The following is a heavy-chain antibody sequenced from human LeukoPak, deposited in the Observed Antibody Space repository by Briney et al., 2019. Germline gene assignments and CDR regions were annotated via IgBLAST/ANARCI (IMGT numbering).Heavy chain of an antibody. CDR2: IYSGGDT. V-gene: IGHV3-66*01. CDR1: GFIFSHAW. D-gene: IGHD6-19*01. CDR3: AKERNLEIAVAGTIFDY. J-gene: IGHJ4*02. Sequence: GGSLRLSCAGSGFIFSHAWMGWVRQAPGKGLEWVSVIYSGGDTYYADSVKGRFTISRDNSKNMIYLEMTSLKAEDTAVYYCAKERNLEIAVAGTIFDYWGQGTLVTVSS.